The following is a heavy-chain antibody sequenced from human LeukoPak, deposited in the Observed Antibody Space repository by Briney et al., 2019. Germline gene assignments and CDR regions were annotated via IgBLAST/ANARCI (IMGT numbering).Heavy chain of an antibody. CDR2: ISSSSSYI. CDR3: ARLFVGSSSTYYFDY. CDR1: GFTFSSYS. Sequence: GGSLRLSCAASGFTFSSYSMNWVRQAPGKGLEWVSSISSSSSYIYYADSVKGRFTISRDNAKNSLYLQMSSLRAEDTAVYYCARLFVGSSSTYYFDYWGQGTLVTVSS. J-gene: IGHJ4*02. D-gene: IGHD6-13*01. V-gene: IGHV3-21*01.